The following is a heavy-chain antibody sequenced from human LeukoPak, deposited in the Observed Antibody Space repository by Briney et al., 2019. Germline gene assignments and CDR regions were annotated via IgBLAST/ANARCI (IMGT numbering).Heavy chain of an antibody. J-gene: IGHJ4*02. CDR3: AKGGKYYHFDY. D-gene: IGHD2/OR15-2a*01. V-gene: IGHV3-23*01. CDR1: GFTFTSYA. CDR2: ISGTGGTT. Sequence: PGGSLRLSCAASGFTFTSYAMSWVRQAPGKGLEWVSGISGTGGTTYYADSVKDRFTISRDNSKNTLYLQMNSLSAGDTAIYYCAKGGKYYHFDYWGQGTLVTVSS.